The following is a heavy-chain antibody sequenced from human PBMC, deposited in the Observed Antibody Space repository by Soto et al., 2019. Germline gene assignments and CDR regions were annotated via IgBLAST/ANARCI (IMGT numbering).Heavy chain of an antibody. J-gene: IGHJ5*02. CDR3: ATAQGGFGGVIVWFDP. D-gene: IGHD3-16*02. Sequence: QVQLVQSGAEVKKPGASVKVSCKVSGYTLTELSMHWVRQAPGKGLEWMGGFDPEDGETIYAQKFQGRVTMTEDTSTDTAYMELGSLRSEDTAVYYCATAQGGFGGVIVWFDPWGQGTLVTVSS. V-gene: IGHV1-24*01. CDR2: FDPEDGET. CDR1: GYTLTELS.